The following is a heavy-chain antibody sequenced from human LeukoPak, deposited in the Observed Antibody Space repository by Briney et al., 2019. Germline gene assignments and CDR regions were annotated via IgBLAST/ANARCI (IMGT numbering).Heavy chain of an antibody. V-gene: IGHV4-34*01. Sequence: SETLSLTCAVYGGSFSDSYWSWIRQPPGEGLEWVGEISHSGDTNYNPSLKSRVTISVDTSKNQFSLNLSSVSAADTAVYYCARGSNSVAYWGQGTLVTVSS. D-gene: IGHD4-23*01. CDR1: GGSFSDSY. CDR3: ARGSNSVAY. CDR2: ISHSGDT. J-gene: IGHJ4*02.